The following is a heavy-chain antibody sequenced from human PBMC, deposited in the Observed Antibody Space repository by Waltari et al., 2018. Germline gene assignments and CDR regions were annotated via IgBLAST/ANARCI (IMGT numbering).Heavy chain of an antibody. CDR2: ISAYNGNT. CDR1: GYTFTSYG. Sequence: QVQLVQSGAGVKKPGASVQVSCKASGYTFTSYGLRWVRQAPGQGLEWMGWISAYNGNTNYAQKLQGRVTMTTDTSTSTAYMELRSLRSDDTAVYYCARDFGGGYCSSTSCYSFDYWGQGTLVTVSS. V-gene: IGHV1-18*04. D-gene: IGHD2-2*01. J-gene: IGHJ4*02. CDR3: ARDFGGGYCSSTSCYSFDY.